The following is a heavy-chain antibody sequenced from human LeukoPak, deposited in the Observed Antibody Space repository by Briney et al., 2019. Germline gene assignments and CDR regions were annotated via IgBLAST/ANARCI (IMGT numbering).Heavy chain of an antibody. CDR1: GFSFSDYA. J-gene: IGHJ3*02. CDR2: ISYDGSNK. CDR3: ARSPSGSYYGTWNAFDI. Sequence: PGGSLRLSCAASGFSFSDYAIYWVRQAPGKGLEWVAVISYDGSNKYYADSVKGRFTISRDNSKNTLYLQMNSLRAEDTAVYYCARSPSGSYYGTWNAFDIWGQGTMVTVSS. V-gene: IGHV3-30*19. D-gene: IGHD1-26*01.